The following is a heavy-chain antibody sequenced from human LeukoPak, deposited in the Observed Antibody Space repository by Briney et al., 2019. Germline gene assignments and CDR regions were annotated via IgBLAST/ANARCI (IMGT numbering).Heavy chain of an antibody. Sequence: SETLSLTCAVYGGSFSGYYWSWIRQPPGKGLEWIGEINHSGSTNYNPSLKSRVTISVDTSKNQFPLKLSSVTAADTAVYYCASHTPTYSNYTRNCWFDPWGQGTLVTVSS. D-gene: IGHD4-11*01. CDR1: GGSFSGYY. V-gene: IGHV4-34*01. CDR3: ASHTPTYSNYTRNCWFDP. CDR2: INHSGST. J-gene: IGHJ5*02.